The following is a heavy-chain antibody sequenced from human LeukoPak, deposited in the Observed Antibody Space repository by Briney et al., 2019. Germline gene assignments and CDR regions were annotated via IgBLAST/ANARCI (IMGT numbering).Heavy chain of an antibody. CDR2: ISYDGSNK. J-gene: IGHJ4*02. Sequence: GGSLRLSCAASGFTFSSYGMHWIRQAPGKGLEWVAVISYDGSNKYYADSVKGRFTISRDNSKNTLYLQMNSLRAEDTAVYYCAKDPYWGQGTLVTVSS. CDR3: AKDPY. V-gene: IGHV3-30*18. CDR1: GFTFSSYG.